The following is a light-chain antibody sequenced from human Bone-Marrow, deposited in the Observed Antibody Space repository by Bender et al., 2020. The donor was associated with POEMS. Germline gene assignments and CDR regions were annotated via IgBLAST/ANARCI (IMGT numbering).Light chain of an antibody. J-gene: IGLJ1*01. CDR3: QSYDLTLSSYV. Sequence: QSVLTQPPSVSGAPGQRVTISCTGSSSNTGSGYDINWYQHLPGTAPKLLIYGYNNRPSGVPDRFSGSKSGTSASLAITGLQAEDEGDYYCQSYDLTLSSYVFGSGTTVTVL. CDR1: SSNTGSGYD. V-gene: IGLV1-40*01. CDR2: GYN.